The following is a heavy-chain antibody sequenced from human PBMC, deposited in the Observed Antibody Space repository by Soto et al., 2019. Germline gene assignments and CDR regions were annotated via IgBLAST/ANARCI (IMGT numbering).Heavy chain of an antibody. CDR3: ATSEFH. J-gene: IGHJ4*02. CDR1: GGSISSRSYY. CDR2: IYYSGST. V-gene: IGHV4-39*01. Sequence: SETLSLTCTVSGGSISSRSYYWGWIRQPPGKGLEWIGSIYYSGSTSYNPSLKSRVTISVDTSKNQFSLKLSSVTAADKAVYYCATSEFHWGQGTLVTVSS. D-gene: IGHD2-21*01.